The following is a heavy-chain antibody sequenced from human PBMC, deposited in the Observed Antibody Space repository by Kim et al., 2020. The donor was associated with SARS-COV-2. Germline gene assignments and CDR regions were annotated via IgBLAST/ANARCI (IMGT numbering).Heavy chain of an antibody. D-gene: IGHD2-15*01. CDR1: GFSFNSHA. CDR2: IVGRDGST. V-gene: IGHV3-23*01. J-gene: IGHJ6*02. Sequence: GGSLRLSCVHSGFSFNSHAMDWVRQAPGKGLEWVSGIVGRDGSTYYSDSVKGRFTISRDNSRNSLFLQMNSLRAEDTAVYFCGKGTPGKGIDVSGQGTTVTVSS. CDR3: GKGTPGKGIDV.